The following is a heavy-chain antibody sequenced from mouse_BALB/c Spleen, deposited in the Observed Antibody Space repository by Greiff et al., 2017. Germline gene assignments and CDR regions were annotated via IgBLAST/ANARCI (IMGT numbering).Heavy chain of an antibody. CDR1: GFTFSSYA. D-gene: IGHD2-13*01. V-gene: IGHV5-9-3*01. CDR3: ARQGDPDY. J-gene: IGHJ2*01. CDR2: ISSGGSYT. Sequence: EVQRVESGGGLVKPGGSLKLSCAASGFTFSSYAMSWVRQTPEKRLEWVATISSGGSYTYYPDSVKGRFTISRDNAKNTLYLQMSSLRSEDTAMYYCARQGDPDYWGQGTTLTVSS.